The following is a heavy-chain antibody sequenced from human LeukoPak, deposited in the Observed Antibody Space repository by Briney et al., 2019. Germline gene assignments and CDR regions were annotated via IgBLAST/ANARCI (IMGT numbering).Heavy chain of an antibody. D-gene: IGHD3-9*01. CDR3: ARAEYDILTGYFYWFDP. Sequence: SVKVSCKASGGTFTSYAISWVRQAPGQGLEWMGGIIPIFGTANYAQKFQGRVTITADESTSTAYMELSSLRSEDTAVYYCARAEYDILTGYFYWFDPWGQGTLVTVSS. CDR2: IIPIFGTA. V-gene: IGHV1-69*13. CDR1: GGTFTSYA. J-gene: IGHJ5*02.